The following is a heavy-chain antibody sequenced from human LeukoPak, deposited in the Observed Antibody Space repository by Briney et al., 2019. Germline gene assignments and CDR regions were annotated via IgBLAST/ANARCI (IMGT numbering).Heavy chain of an antibody. J-gene: IGHJ4*02. CDR3: ATHKDTAMVQYYFDY. D-gene: IGHD5-18*01. CDR2: INPSGGST. V-gene: IGHV1-46*01. Sequence: ASVKVSCKASGYTFTSYYMHWVRQAPGQGLEWMGIINPSGGSTSYAQKFQGRVTMTRDTPTSTVYMELSSLRSEDTAVYYCATHKDTAMVQYYFDYWGQGTLVTVSS. CDR1: GYTFTSYY.